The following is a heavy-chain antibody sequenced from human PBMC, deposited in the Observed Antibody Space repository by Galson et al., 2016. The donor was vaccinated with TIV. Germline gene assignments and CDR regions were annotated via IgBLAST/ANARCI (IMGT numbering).Heavy chain of an antibody. Sequence: PALVKPTQTLTLTCTFSGFSLSTSGVAVGWIRQPPGKALEWLALIYWDDDKRYRPSLKSRLTITNDTPKNQVLLTVTNLDPEDTATYYCAPRRSVASAVLYALDIWVPGTLVTVAS. D-gene: IGHD2-2*01. J-gene: IGHJ3*02. CDR2: IYWDDDK. CDR1: GFSLSTSGVA. CDR3: APRRSVASAVLYALDI. V-gene: IGHV2-5*02.